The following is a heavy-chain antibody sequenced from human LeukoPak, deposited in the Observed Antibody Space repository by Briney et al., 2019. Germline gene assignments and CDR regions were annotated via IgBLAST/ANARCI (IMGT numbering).Heavy chain of an antibody. CDR2: IWYDGSNK. CDR3: AKAGYCPTTVCYAGTYHYYYMDV. J-gene: IGHJ6*03. CDR1: GFTFGAFG. V-gene: IGHV3-33*06. D-gene: IGHD2-2*01. Sequence: PGRSLRLSCAASGFTFGAFGMHWVRQAPGKGLEWVATIWYDGSNKYYADSVKGRFTVSRDNSKNTLYLQINSLRAEDTALYYCAKAGYCPTTVCYAGTYHYYYMDVWGKGTTVTVSS.